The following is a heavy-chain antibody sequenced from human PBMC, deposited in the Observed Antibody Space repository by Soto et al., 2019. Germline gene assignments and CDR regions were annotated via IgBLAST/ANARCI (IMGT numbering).Heavy chain of an antibody. J-gene: IGHJ5*01. CDR3: AKGFSTGMYVDS. D-gene: IGHD6-19*01. CDR2: ILSSGGT. V-gene: IGHV4-59*01. Sequence: SETLALTCTVSGGSISRYYWTWIRQPPGKTLEWVGFILSSGGTSTNPSLRGRLSMSVDTSKNQFSMRLTSVTAADTGVYFCAKGFSTGMYVDSWGRGTLVTVSS. CDR1: GGSISRYY.